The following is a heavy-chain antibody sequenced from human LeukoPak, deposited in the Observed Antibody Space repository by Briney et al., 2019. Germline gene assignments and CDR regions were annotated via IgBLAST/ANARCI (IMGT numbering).Heavy chain of an antibody. J-gene: IGHJ4*02. CDR2: IYYSGST. V-gene: IGHV4-39*02. Sequence: PSETLSLTCTVSGGSISSSSYYWGWIRQPPGKGLEWIGSIYYSGSTYYNPSLKSRVTISVDTSKNQFSLQLNSVTPEDTAVYYCARDPVIAVAGQFDYWGQGTLVTVSS. D-gene: IGHD6-19*01. CDR1: GGSISSSSYY. CDR3: ARDPVIAVAGQFDY.